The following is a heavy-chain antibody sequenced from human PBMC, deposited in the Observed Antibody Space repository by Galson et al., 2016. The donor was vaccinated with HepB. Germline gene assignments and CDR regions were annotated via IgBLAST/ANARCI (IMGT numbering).Heavy chain of an antibody. CDR1: GGTFSNYA. D-gene: IGHD3-3*01. CDR2: IIPIFGTT. V-gene: IGHV1-69*13. Sequence: SVKVSCKASGGTFSNYALSWVRQAPGQGLEWMGGIIPIFGTTKYAQKFLGRVTFTADESTSTPYMELSSLKSEDTAVDYCARESGYSGRGPFDHWGQGTLVTVSS. CDR3: ARESGYSGRGPFDH. J-gene: IGHJ4*02.